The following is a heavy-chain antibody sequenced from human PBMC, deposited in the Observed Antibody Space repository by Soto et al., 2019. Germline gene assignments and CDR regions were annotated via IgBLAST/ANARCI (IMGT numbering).Heavy chain of an antibody. CDR1: GGSFSGYY. CDR3: ERLVRSTSKMTTVTTASLGGYYYYYMDV. V-gene: IGHV4-34*01. D-gene: IGHD4-17*01. Sequence: SETLSLTCAVYGGSFSGYYWSWIRQPPGKGLEWIGEINHSGSTNYNPSLKSRVTISVDTSKNQFSLKLSSVTAADTAVYYCERLVRSTSKMTTVTTASLGGYYYYYMDVWGKGTTVTVSS. CDR2: INHSGST. J-gene: IGHJ6*03.